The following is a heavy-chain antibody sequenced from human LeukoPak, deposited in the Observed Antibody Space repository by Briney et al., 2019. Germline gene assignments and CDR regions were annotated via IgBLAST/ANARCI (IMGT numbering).Heavy chain of an antibody. CDR3: AKDLTYYYDSSGYYWGGYFDY. V-gene: IGHV3-23*01. Sequence: GGSLRLSCAASGFTFSSYAMSWVRQAPGKGLEWVSAISSSGGSTYYAASVKGRFTISRDNSKNSLYMQMNSLRAEDTAVYYCAKDLTYYYDSSGYYWGGYFDYWGQGALVTVYS. CDR1: GFTFSSYA. CDR2: ISSSGGST. J-gene: IGHJ4*02. D-gene: IGHD3-22*01.